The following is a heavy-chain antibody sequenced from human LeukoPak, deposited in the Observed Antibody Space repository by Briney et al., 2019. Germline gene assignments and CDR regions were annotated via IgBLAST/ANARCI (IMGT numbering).Heavy chain of an antibody. CDR2: ISAYNGNT. CDR1: VYTFTSYG. CDR3: ARDWAAPVVPAANKTRYYYYYMDV. D-gene: IGHD2-2*01. V-gene: IGHV1-18*01. Sequence: GASVKVSCKASVYTFTSYGISWVRQAPGQGLEWMGWISAYNGNTNYAQKLQGRVTMTTDTSTSTAYMELRSLRSDDTAVYYCARDWAAPVVPAANKTRYYYYYMDVWGKGTTVTVSS. J-gene: IGHJ6*03.